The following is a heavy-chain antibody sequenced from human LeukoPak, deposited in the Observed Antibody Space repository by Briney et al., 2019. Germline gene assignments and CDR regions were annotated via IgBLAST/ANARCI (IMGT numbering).Heavy chain of an antibody. V-gene: IGHV4-30-2*01. J-gene: IGHJ5*02. CDR3: ARGVNWIDP. CDR1: GGSISSGGYS. CDR2: IYHSGST. D-gene: IGHD6-13*01. Sequence: SETLSLTCAVSGGSISSGGYSWSWIRLPPGKGLEWIGYIYHSGSTYYNPSLKSRVTISIDTSKNQFSLKLSSVTAADTAVYYCARGVNWIDPWGQGTLVTVSS.